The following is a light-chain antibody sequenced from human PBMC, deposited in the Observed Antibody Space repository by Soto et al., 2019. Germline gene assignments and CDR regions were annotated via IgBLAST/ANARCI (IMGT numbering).Light chain of an antibody. CDR2: LNSDGSH. CDR1: SGHTTYS. J-gene: IGLJ2*01. CDR3: QTWGTGIRV. Sequence: QSVLTQSPSASASLGASVKLTCTLSSGHTTYSIAWHQQQPEKGPRYLMKLNSDGSHTRGDGIPDRFSGSSSGAERYLIISSLQSEDEADYYCQTWGTGIRVFGGGTKVTVL. V-gene: IGLV4-69*01.